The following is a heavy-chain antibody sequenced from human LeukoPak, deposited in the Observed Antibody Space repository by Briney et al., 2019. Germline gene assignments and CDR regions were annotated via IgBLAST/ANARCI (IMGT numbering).Heavy chain of an antibody. D-gene: IGHD3-3*01. CDR2: INRSGST. Sequence: PSETLSLTCAVYGGSFSGYYWSWIRQPPGKGLEWIGEINRSGSTNYNPSLKSRVTISVDTSKNQFSLKLSSVTAADTAVYYCARALGVRFLEWLPSPYYMDVWGKGTTVTVSS. V-gene: IGHV4-34*01. CDR1: GGSFSGYY. J-gene: IGHJ6*03. CDR3: ARALGVRFLEWLPSPYYMDV.